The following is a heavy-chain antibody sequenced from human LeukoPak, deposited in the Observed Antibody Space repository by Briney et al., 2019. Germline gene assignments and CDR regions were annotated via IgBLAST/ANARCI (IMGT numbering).Heavy chain of an antibody. D-gene: IGHD3-22*01. Sequence: AGYLRLSCAASGFTFSSYAMSWVRQAPGKGLEWVLAISGSGGSTYYADSVKGRFTISRDNSKNTLYLQMNSLRADDTAVYYCAKLSGYYENSRYLFGYWGQGTVVTVSS. J-gene: IGHJ4*02. CDR3: AKLSGYYENSRYLFGY. CDR1: GFTFSSYA. V-gene: IGHV3-23*01. CDR2: ISGSGGST.